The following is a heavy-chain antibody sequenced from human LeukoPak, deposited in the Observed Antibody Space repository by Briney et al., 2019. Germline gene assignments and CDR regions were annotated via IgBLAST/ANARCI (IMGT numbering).Heavy chain of an antibody. J-gene: IGHJ4*02. Sequence: PGGSLRLSCAASGFTFNSYAMRWVRQAPGKGLEWVSAISGSGGSTYYADSVKGRFTISRDNSKNTLYLQMNSLRAEDTAVYYCAKDQGIAAPGSSFDYWGQGTLVTVSS. V-gene: IGHV3-23*01. CDR3: AKDQGIAAPGSSFDY. CDR1: GFTFNSYA. CDR2: ISGSGGST. D-gene: IGHD6-13*01.